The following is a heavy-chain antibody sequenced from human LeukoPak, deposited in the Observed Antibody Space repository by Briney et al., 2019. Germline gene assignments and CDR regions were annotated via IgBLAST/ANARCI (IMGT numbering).Heavy chain of an antibody. V-gene: IGHV1-18*01. Sequence: ASVKVSCKASGYTFTSYGISWVRQAPGQGLEWMGWISAYNGNTNYARKLQGRVTMTTDTSTSTAYMELRSLRSDDTAVYYCARGDCTNGVCSHHDLNYWGQGTLVTVSS. CDR1: GYTFTSYG. CDR3: ARGDCTNGVCSHHDLNY. CDR2: ISAYNGNT. J-gene: IGHJ4*02. D-gene: IGHD2-8*01.